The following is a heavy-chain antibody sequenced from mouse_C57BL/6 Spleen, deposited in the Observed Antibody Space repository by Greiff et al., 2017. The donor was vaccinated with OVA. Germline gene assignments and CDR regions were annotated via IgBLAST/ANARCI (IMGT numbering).Heavy chain of an antibody. CDR3: ARGGLYYVDY. CDR1: GYTFTDYY. CDR2: INPYNGGT. J-gene: IGHJ2*01. Sequence: EVKLMESGPVLVKPGASVKMSCKASGYTFTDYYMNWVKQSHGKSLEWIGVINPYNGGTSYNQKFKGKATLTVDKSSSTAYMELNSLTSEDSAVYYCARGGLYYVDYWGQGTTRTVAS. V-gene: IGHV1-19*01.